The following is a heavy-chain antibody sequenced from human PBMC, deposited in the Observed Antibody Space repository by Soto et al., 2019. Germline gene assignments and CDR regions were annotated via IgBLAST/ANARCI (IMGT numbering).Heavy chain of an antibody. V-gene: IGHV1-18*01. J-gene: IGHJ5*02. CDR3: ARFSPAAIGSNWFDP. CDR2: ISAYNGNT. D-gene: IGHD2-2*01. Sequence: ASVKVSCKASGYTFTSYGISWVRQAPGQELEWMGWISAYNGNTNYAQKLQGRVTMTTDTSTSTAYMELRSLRSDDTAVYYCARFSPAAIGSNWFDPWGQGTLVTVSS. CDR1: GYTFTSYG.